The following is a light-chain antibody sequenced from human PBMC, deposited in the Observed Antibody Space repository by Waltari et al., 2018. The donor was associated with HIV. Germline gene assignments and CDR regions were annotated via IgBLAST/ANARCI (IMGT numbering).Light chain of an antibody. CDR3: QSGDNKLTSVF. CDR2: KDT. J-gene: IGLJ2*01. CDR1: ALPTQY. Sequence: SSELTQPPSVSVSPGQTVRITCSGDALPTQYTSWYQQKPGQPPVLVMYKDTQSSSGTPERVSGSSSGTTVTLTITAVRAEDEAYYYCQSGDNKLTSVFFGGGTRLTVL. V-gene: IGLV3-25*03.